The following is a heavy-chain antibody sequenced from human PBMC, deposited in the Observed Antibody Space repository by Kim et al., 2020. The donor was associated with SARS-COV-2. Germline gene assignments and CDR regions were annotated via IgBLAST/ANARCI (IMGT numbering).Heavy chain of an antibody. D-gene: IGHD3-22*01. CDR3: ARGPIYFDGSGYSKTFDY. Sequence: KGRFTISRDNANNTLYLQMNSLKSEDEAVYYCARGPIYFDGSGYSKTFDYWGQGILVIVSS. V-gene: IGHV3-74*01. J-gene: IGHJ4*02.